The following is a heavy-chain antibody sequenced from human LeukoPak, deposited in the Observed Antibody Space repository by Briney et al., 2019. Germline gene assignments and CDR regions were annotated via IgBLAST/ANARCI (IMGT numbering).Heavy chain of an antibody. V-gene: IGHV3-7*01. CDR3: ARDYDILTAYHASFDF. CDR2: IKQDGSEK. J-gene: IGHJ4*02. CDR1: GFTFSNYW. Sequence: PGGSLRLSCAASGFTFSNYWMSWVRQALGKGLEWVANIKQDGSEKYYVDSVKGRFTISRDNARNSLDLQMNSLRAEDTAVYFCARDYDILTAYHASFDFWGQGTLVTVSS. D-gene: IGHD3-9*01.